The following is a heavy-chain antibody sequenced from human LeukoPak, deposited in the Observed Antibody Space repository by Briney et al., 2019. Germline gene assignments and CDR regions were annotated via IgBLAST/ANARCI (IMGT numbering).Heavy chain of an antibody. J-gene: IGHJ6*03. D-gene: IGHD3-22*01. CDR2: IYYSGST. CDR1: GGSISSYY. V-gene: IGHV4-59*01. Sequence: SETLSLTCTVSGGSISSYYWSWLRQPPGKGLEWIGNIYYSGSTNYNPSLKSRVTISVDTSKNQFSLKLSSVTAADTAVYYCTRGSIAYYYMDVWGKGTTVTVSS. CDR3: TRGSIAYYYMDV.